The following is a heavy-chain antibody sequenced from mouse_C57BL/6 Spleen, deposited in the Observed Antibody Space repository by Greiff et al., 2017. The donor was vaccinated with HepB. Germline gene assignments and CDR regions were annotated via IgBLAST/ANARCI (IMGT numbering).Heavy chain of an antibody. CDR1: GYTFTNYW. CDR3: ARSTVVATRYFDV. D-gene: IGHD1-1*01. V-gene: IGHV1-63*01. Sequence: VQLQQSGAELVRPGTSVKMSCKASGYTFTNYWIGWAKQRPGHGLEWIGDIYPGGGYTNYNEKFKGKATLTADKSSSTAYMQFSSLTSEDSAIYYCARSTVVATRYFDVWGTGTTVTVSS. CDR2: IYPGGGYT. J-gene: IGHJ1*03.